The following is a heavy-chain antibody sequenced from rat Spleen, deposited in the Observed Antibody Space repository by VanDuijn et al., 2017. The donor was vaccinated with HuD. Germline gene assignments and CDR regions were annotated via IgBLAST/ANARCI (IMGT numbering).Heavy chain of an antibody. Sequence: EVQLVESGGGLVQPGRSLKLSCAASGFTYNDYAMAWVRQAPAKGLEWVATISTGGGDTYYRDSVKGRFTISRDNAKSTLYLQMDSLRSEDTATYYCARGGNYDFDYWGQGVMVTVSS. CDR1: GFTYNDYA. CDR2: ISTGGGDT. J-gene: IGHJ2*01. CDR3: ARGGNYDFDY. D-gene: IGHD1-10*01. V-gene: IGHV5-25*01.